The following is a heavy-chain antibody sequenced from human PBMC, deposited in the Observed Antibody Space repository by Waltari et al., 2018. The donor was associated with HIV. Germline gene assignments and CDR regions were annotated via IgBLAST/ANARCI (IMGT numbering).Heavy chain of an antibody. CDR3: AKNYDFDY. CDR2: ISASGGST. CDR1: GFTFINFA. J-gene: IGHJ4*02. D-gene: IGHD3-10*01. Sequence: EVQLLESGGGLVQPGGSLRLSCAASGFTFINFAMSWVRQAPGRGLEWVSGISASGGSTYYADSVKGRFIISRDSSKSTLYLQMHSLRVEDTAVYYCAKNYDFDYWGQGTLVTVSS. V-gene: IGHV3-23*01.